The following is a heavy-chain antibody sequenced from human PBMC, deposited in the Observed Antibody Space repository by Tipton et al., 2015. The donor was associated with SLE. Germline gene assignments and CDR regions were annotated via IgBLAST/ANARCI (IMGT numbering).Heavy chain of an antibody. D-gene: IGHD4-17*01. Sequence: LRLSCTVSGGSISGYYWSWIRQPAGKGLEWIGRIYSSGSTIYNPSLKSRLTLSLDTSKNQFSLRLNSVTAADTAVYYCAGIPVGLRPPLYWGQGMLVTVSS. CDR3: AGIPVGLRPPLY. CDR1: GGSISGYY. V-gene: IGHV4-4*07. J-gene: IGHJ4*02. CDR2: IYSSGST.